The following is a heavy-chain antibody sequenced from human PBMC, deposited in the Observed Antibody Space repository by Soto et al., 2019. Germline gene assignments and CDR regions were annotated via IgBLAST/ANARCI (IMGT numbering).Heavy chain of an antibody. CDR1: GFRFRSYA. V-gene: IGHV3-64D*06. CDR3: VKGRSGEYYFDAMDV. CDR2: IRSIGGDT. D-gene: IGHD3-9*01. Sequence: GSLILSFSASGFRFRSYAMHLVGRARGKGLEYVAGIRSIGGDTLYADSVKGRFTISRDQPKNTVFLQMSSLRIEDTAVYYCVKGRSGEYYFDAMDVWGQGTTVTVSS. J-gene: IGHJ6*02.